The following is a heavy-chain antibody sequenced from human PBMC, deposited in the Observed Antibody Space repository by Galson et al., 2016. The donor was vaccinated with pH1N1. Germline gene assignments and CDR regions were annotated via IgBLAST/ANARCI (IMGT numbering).Heavy chain of an antibody. CDR1: GYTFTRYG. J-gene: IGHJ4*02. Sequence: SVKVSCKASGYTFTRYGMHWVRQAPGQSLEWMGWISPGSTKTKHSQKFQGRVTVTRDSSATTAYMELSSLTFEDTAVYYCARDLMGGTYAADYWGQGTQVTVS. CDR2: ISPGSTKT. D-gene: IGHD1-26*01. V-gene: IGHV1-3*01. CDR3: ARDLMGGTYAADY.